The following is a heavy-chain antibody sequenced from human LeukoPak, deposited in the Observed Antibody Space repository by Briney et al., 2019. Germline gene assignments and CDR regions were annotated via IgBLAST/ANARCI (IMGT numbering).Heavy chain of an antibody. CDR2: IYYSGST. CDR3: ARQTTVFFY. CDR1: GGSISSSSYY. D-gene: IGHD4-17*01. V-gene: IGHV4-39*07. Sequence: TPSETLSLTCTVSGGSISSSSYYWGWIRQPPGKGLEWIGSIYYSGSTYYNPSLKSRVTISVDTSKNQFSLKLSSVTAADTAVYYCARQTTVFFYWGQGTLVTVSS. J-gene: IGHJ4*02.